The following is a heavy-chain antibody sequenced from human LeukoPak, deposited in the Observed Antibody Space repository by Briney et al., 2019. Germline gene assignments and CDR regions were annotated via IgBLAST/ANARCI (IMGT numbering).Heavy chain of an antibody. Sequence: ASVKVSCKASGYTFTSSYMHWVRQAPGQGLEWMGIINPSGGSTSYAQKFQGRVTMTRDTSTSTVYMELSSLRSEDTAVYYCATGDPYDILTGYYFFYWGQGTLVTVSS. CDR1: GYTFTSSY. CDR2: INPSGGST. V-gene: IGHV1-46*01. J-gene: IGHJ4*02. D-gene: IGHD3-9*01. CDR3: ATGDPYDILTGYYFFY.